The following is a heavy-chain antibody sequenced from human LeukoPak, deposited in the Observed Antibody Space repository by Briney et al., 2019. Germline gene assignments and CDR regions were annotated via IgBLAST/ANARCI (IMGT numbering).Heavy chain of an antibody. D-gene: IGHD3-22*01. Sequence: ASVKVSCKASGYTFTSYAMHWVRQAPGQRLEWMGWINAGNGNTKYSQKFQGRVTMTRDTSTSTVYMELSSLRSEDTAVYYCARDWIITAGALDYWGQGTLVTVSS. J-gene: IGHJ4*02. V-gene: IGHV1-3*01. CDR3: ARDWIITAGALDY. CDR2: INAGNGNT. CDR1: GYTFTSYA.